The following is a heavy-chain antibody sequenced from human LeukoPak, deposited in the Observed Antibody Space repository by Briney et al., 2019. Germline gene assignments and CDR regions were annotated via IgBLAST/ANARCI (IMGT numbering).Heavy chain of an antibody. D-gene: IGHD1-14*01. CDR3: AREEPAGSIDY. Sequence: GSLRLSCAASGFVFNSHPMHWVRQAPGKGLECVSAISGNGDSTYYANSVKGRFTISRDNSRNTLYLQMGSLRAEDTALYYCAREEPAGSIDYWGQGTLVTVSS. CDR2: ISGNGDST. J-gene: IGHJ4*02. CDR1: GFVFNSHP. V-gene: IGHV3-64*01.